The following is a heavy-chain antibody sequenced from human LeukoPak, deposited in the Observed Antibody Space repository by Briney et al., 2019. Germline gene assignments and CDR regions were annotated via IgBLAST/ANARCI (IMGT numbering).Heavy chain of an antibody. CDR1: GGSISSYY. D-gene: IGHD3-10*02. CDR3: ARVDTVYVNYYYGMDV. J-gene: IGHJ6*02. V-gene: IGHV4-59*01. CDR2: IYYSGST. Sequence: PSETLSLTCTVSGGSISSYYWSWIRQPPGKGLEWIGYIYYSGSTNYNPSLKSRVTISVDTSKNQFSLKLSSVTAADTAVYYCARVDTVYVNYYYGMDVWGQGTTVTVSS.